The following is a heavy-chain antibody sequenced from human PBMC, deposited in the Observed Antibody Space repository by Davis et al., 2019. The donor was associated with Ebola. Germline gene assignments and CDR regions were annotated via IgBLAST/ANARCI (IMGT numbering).Heavy chain of an antibody. D-gene: IGHD1-1*01. V-gene: IGHV3-7*03. CDR2: VDGYGTQK. CDR1: GFDFSRFW. J-gene: IGHJ5*01. Sequence: GESLKISCEASGFDFSRFWMNWARQAPGKGLEWVASVDGYGTQKYYVDSVRGRFTVSRDNARNLVHLQMNSLRVDDAAIYFCAKDLNWNPFNSWGQGTRVTVSS. CDR3: AKDLNWNPFNS.